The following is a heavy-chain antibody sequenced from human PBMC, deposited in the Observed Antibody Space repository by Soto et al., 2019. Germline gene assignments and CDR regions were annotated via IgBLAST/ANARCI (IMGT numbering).Heavy chain of an antibody. D-gene: IGHD3-10*01. V-gene: IGHV1-46*03. CDR1: GYTFTSYY. J-gene: IGHJ5*02. CDR2: INPSGGST. CDR3: ARAAYGSGSYSNWFDP. Sequence: ASVKVSCKASGYTFTSYYMHWVRQAPGQGLEWMGIINPSGGSTSYAQKFQGRVTMTRDTSTSTVYMELSSLRSEDTAVYYCARAAYGSGSYSNWFDPWGQGTLVTVSS.